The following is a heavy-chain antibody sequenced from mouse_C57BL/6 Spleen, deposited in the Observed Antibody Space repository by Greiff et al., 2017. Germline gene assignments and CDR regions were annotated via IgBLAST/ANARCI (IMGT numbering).Heavy chain of an antibody. CDR1: GFTFSSYG. D-gene: IGHD2-5*01. CDR2: ISSGGSYT. Sequence: EVKLMESGGDLVKPGGSLKLSCAASGFTFSSYGMSWVRQTPDKRLEWVATISSGGSYTYYPDSVKGRFTISRDNAKNTLYLQMSSLKSEDTAMYYCARGSYSNYGFDYWGQGTTLTVSS. V-gene: IGHV5-6*01. J-gene: IGHJ2*01. CDR3: ARGSYSNYGFDY.